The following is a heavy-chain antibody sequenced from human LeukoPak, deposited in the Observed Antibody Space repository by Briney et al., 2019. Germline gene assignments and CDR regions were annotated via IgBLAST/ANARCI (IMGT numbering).Heavy chain of an antibody. CDR1: GFTFSSYG. CDR2: IWSDGTNK. J-gene: IGHJ1*01. V-gene: IGHV3-33*01. CDR3: ARDLNPYMEYFQH. D-gene: IGHD1-14*01. Sequence: GGYVRLSCAASGFTFSSYGMHWDRQAPGKGLEWVAGIWSDGTNKNYADSVKGRFTVSRDNSKNTLSLQMNTLKAEDTAVYYCARDLNPYMEYFQHWGQSSVVTVSS.